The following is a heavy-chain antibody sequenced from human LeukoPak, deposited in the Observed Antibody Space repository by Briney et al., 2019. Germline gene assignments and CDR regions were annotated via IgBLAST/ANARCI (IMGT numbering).Heavy chain of an antibody. J-gene: IGHJ5*02. CDR3: AREVVTTNRNWFDP. CDR1: GGTFSSYA. CDR2: IIPIFGIA. D-gene: IGHD4-11*01. V-gene: IGHV1-69*04. Sequence: GASVKVSCKASGGTFSSYAISWVRQAPGQGLEWMGRIIPIFGIANYAQKFQGRVTITADKSTSTAYMELSSLRSEDTAVYYCAREVVTTNRNWFDPWGHGTLVTVSS.